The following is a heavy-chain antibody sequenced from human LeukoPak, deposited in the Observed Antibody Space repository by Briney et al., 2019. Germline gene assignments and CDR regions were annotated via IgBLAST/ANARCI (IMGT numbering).Heavy chain of an antibody. V-gene: IGHV1-69*01. Sequence: SVKVSCKASGGTFSSYAISWVRQAPGQGLEWMGGIIPIFGTANYAQKFQGRVTITADESTSTAYMELSSLTSEDTAVYYCTTGLHLKSGWYWNWFDPWGQGTLVTVSS. CDR1: GGTFSSYA. J-gene: IGHJ5*02. D-gene: IGHD6-19*01. CDR2: IIPIFGTA. CDR3: TTGLHLKSGWYWNWFDP.